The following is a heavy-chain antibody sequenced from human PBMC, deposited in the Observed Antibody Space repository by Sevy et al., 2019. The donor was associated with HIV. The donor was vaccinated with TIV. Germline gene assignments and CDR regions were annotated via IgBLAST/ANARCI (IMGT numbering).Heavy chain of an antibody. CDR3: GGVYYYDFSGPGF. J-gene: IGHJ4*02. D-gene: IGHD3-22*01. Sequence: ASVKVSCKASGYNFNNYYIHWVRQAPGQGLEWMGLINPSGGSTSNAQKFQGRVTMTRDTSTSTVYMELSSLRSEDTGGFFWGGVYYYDFSGPGFWGQGTLVTVSS. CDR2: INPSGGST. CDR1: GYNFNNYY. V-gene: IGHV1-46*02.